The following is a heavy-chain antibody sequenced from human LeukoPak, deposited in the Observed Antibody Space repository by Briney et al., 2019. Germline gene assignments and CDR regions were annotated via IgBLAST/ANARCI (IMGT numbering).Heavy chain of an antibody. D-gene: IGHD3-22*01. J-gene: IGHJ6*02. CDR2: ISSSSSYI. Sequence: GGSLRLSCAASGFTFSSYSMNWVRQAQGKGLEWVSSISSSSSYIYYADSVKGRFTISRDNAKNSLYLQMNSLRAEDTAVYYCARVSTVRLSSGYLPYYGMDVWGQGTTVTVSS. CDR3: ARVSTVRLSSGYLPYYGMDV. CDR1: GFTFSSYS. V-gene: IGHV3-21*01.